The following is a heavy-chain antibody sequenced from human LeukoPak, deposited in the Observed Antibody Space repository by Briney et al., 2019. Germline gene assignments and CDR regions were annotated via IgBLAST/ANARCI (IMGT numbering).Heavy chain of an antibody. J-gene: IGHJ4*02. Sequence: VGSLRLSCAASGFTFSSYAMSWVREAPGRGLEWVSAISGSGGSTYYADSVKGRFTISRDNSKNTLNLQMNSLRAKATDVYYCEKWGGNSYGRSPFDYWGQGTLVTVSS. V-gene: IGHV3-23*01. D-gene: IGHD5-18*01. CDR3: EKWGGNSYGRSPFDY. CDR2: ISGSGGST. CDR1: GFTFSSYA.